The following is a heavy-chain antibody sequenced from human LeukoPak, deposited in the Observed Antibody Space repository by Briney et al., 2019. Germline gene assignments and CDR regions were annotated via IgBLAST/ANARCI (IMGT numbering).Heavy chain of an antibody. Sequence: GSSVKVSCKASGGTFSSYAISWVRQAPGQGLEWMGSIITTFGTANYAQKFQGRVTITTDESTSTAYMELSSLRSEDTAVYYCARVPPYYYDSSGYYYVGAFDIWGQGTMVTVSS. D-gene: IGHD3-22*01. CDR3: ARVPPYYYDSSGYYYVGAFDI. V-gene: IGHV1-69*05. CDR2: IITTFGTA. J-gene: IGHJ3*02. CDR1: GGTFSSYA.